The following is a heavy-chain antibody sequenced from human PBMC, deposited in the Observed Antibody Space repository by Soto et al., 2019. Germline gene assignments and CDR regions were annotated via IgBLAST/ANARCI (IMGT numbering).Heavy chain of an antibody. CDR1: GFTFDDYA. J-gene: IGHJ3*02. CDR2: ISWNSGSI. V-gene: IGHV3-9*01. D-gene: IGHD3-22*01. Sequence: DVQLVESGGGLVQPGRSLRLSCAASGFTFDDYAMHWVRQAQGKGLEWVSGISWNSGSIGYADSVKGRFTISRDNAKNSLYLQMNSLRAEDTALYYCAKDTSRYYDRMGAFDIWGQGTMVTVSS. CDR3: AKDTSRYYDRMGAFDI.